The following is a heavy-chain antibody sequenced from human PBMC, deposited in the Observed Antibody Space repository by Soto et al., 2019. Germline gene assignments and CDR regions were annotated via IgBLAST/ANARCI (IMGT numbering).Heavy chain of an antibody. CDR2: ISGDDGHT. CDR3: ARDWNCTNSRCQNCFDP. CDR1: GYTFTKYG. Sequence: QVQLVQSGAEVEKPGASVKVSCKASGYTFTKYGISWVRQAPGQGLEWMGWISGDDGHTNYGQKFQGRVTMTRDTSTSTVYMELRSLRSDDTALYYCARDWNCTNSRCQNCFDPWGQGTRVIVSS. D-gene: IGHD2-8*01. V-gene: IGHV1-18*01. J-gene: IGHJ5*02.